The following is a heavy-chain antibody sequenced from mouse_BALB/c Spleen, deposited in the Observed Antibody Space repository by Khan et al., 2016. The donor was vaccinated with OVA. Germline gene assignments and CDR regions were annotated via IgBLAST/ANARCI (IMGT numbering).Heavy chain of an antibody. J-gene: IGHJ2*01. V-gene: IGHV1-7*01. CDR1: GYTFTTYW. CDR3: TRDRIDY. CDR2: INPTSGYT. Sequence: QVQLKPSGAELAKPGASVKMSCKASGYTFTTYWMHWVNQRPGQGLEWIGYINPTSGYTDYHEKFKDRATLSADKSSSTAYMQRSSLTSEDSAVYYCTRDRIDYWGQGTTLTVSS.